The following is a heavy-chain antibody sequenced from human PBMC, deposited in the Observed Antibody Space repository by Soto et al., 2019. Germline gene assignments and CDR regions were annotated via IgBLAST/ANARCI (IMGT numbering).Heavy chain of an antibody. CDR3: ARQGFGELHGLVDV. CDR1: GGPMNNYY. V-gene: IGHV4-59*08. Sequence: QVQLQESGPGLVKPSETLSLTCTISGGPMNNYYCSWFRQPRGQGLEWIGYMGYNGFTRYNPSLWSRVAISLDPAKNQFSLNLSSVTAADTALYYCARQGFGELHGLVDVWGQGITVTVSS. D-gene: IGHD3-10*01. J-gene: IGHJ6*02. CDR2: MGYNGFT.